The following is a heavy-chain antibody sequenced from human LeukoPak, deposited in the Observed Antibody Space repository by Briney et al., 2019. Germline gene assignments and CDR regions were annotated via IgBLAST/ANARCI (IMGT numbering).Heavy chain of an antibody. V-gene: IGHV3-9*01. CDR2: ISWNSGSI. Sequence: PGGSLRLSCAASRFTFDDYAMHWVRQAPGKGLEWVSGISWNSGSIGYADSVKGRFTISRDNAKNSLYLQMNSLRAEDTAVYYCARAARRGSYWFDPWGQGTLVTVSS. D-gene: IGHD1-26*01. J-gene: IGHJ5*02. CDR3: ARAARRGSYWFDP. CDR1: RFTFDDYA.